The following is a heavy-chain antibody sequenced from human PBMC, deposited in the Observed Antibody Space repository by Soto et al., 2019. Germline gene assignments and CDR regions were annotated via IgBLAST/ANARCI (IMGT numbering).Heavy chain of an antibody. CDR1: GGTFSSYT. J-gene: IGHJ4*02. CDR2: IIPILGIA. D-gene: IGHD5-18*01. CDR3: ARDVGYGLIDY. Sequence: SVKVSCKASGGTFSSYTISWVRQAPGQGLEWMGRIIPILGIANYAQKLQGRVTITADTSTSTAYMELSSLRSDDTAVYYCARDVGYGLIDYWGQGTLVTV. V-gene: IGHV1-69*04.